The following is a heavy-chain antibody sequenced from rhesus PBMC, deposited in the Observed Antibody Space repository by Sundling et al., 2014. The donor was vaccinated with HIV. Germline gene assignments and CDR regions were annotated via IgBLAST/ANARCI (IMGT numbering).Heavy chain of an antibody. CDR3: VRGSDSYSYGTLDY. CDR2: HPSYWLQ. V-gene: IGHV1-198*02. Sequence: QVQLVQSGAEVKKPGASVKVSCKASRFTFGSYAINWVRQAPGQGLEWMGGDHPSYWLQQTNAEKFQGRVTITADTSTTTVYMELSSLRSEDTAVYYCVRGSDSYSYGTLDYWGRGSPGHRLL. J-gene: IGHJ4*01. D-gene: IGHD5-12*01. CDR1: RFTFGSYA.